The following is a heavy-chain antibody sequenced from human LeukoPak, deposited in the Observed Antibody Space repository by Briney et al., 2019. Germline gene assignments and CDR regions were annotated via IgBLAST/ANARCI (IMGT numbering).Heavy chain of an antibody. Sequence: PSQTLSLTCTVSGGSISSGDYYWSWIRQPPGKGLEWIGYIYYSGSTNYNPSLKSRVTISVDTSKNQFSLKLSSVTAADTAVYYCARVVGRYDFWSAWTPFEAFDIWGQGTMVTVSS. CDR3: ARVVGRYDFWSAWTPFEAFDI. D-gene: IGHD3-3*01. CDR1: GGSISSGDYY. CDR2: IYYSGST. V-gene: IGHV4-61*08. J-gene: IGHJ3*02.